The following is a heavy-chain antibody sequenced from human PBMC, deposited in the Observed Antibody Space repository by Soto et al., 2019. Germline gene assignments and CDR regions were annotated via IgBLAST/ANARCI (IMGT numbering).Heavy chain of an antibody. CDR3: ARVPGHYGSGSYPFDY. CDR1: GFTFSSYG. J-gene: IGHJ4*02. D-gene: IGHD3-10*01. V-gene: IGHV3-33*01. CDR2: IWYDGSNK. Sequence: GGSLRLSCAASGFTFSSYGMHWVRQAPGKGLEWVAVIWYDGSNKYYADSVKGRFTISRDNSKNTLYLQMNSLRAEDTAVYYCARVPGHYGSGSYPFDYWGQGTLVTVSS.